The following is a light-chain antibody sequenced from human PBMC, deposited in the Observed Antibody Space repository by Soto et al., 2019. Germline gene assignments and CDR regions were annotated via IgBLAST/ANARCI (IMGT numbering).Light chain of an antibody. V-gene: IGLV1-47*01. CDR1: SSNIGSNY. Sequence: QSVLTQPPSASGTPGQRVTISCSGSSSNIGSNYVYWYQQLPGTVPHLLIYRNSERPSGVSDRFSGSKSGTSASLAISGLRSEDEADYYCAAWDDSLSGVVFGGGTKLTVL. J-gene: IGLJ2*01. CDR3: AAWDDSLSGVV. CDR2: RNS.